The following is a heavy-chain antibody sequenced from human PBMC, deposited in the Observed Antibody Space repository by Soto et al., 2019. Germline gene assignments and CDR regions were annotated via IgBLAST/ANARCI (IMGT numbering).Heavy chain of an antibody. CDR2: IRSKANSYAT. J-gene: IGHJ6*02. CDR3: TSTLAYCGGDCYSNYCYYGMDV. Sequence: EVQLVESGGGLVQPGGSLKLSCAASGFTFSGSAMHWVRQASGKVLEWVGRIRSKANSYATAYAASVKGRFTISRDDSKSTAYLQMNSLKTEDTAVYYCTSTLAYCGGDCYSNYCYYGMDVWGQGTTVTVSS. D-gene: IGHD2-21*02. V-gene: IGHV3-73*02. CDR1: GFTFSGSA.